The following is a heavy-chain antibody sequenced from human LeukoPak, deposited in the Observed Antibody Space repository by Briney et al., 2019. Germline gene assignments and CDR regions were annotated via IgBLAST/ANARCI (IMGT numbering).Heavy chain of an antibody. D-gene: IGHD2-21*02. CDR3: AREREEGDEVCNY. J-gene: IGHJ4*02. V-gene: IGHV1-69*05. Sequence: SVKVSCKASGGTFSSYAISWVRQAPGQGLVWMGGIIPIFGTANYAQKFQGRVTITTDESTSTAYMELSSLRSEDTAVYYCAREREEGDEVCNYWGQGTLVTVSS. CDR2: IIPIFGTA. CDR1: GGTFSSYA.